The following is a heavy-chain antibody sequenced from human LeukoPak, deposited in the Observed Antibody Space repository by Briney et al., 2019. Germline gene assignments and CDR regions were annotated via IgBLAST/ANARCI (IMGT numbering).Heavy chain of an antibody. D-gene: IGHD6-19*01. J-gene: IGHJ3*02. V-gene: IGHV3-33*06. Sequence: SGRSLRLSCAASGFTFSSYGMHWARQAPGKGLEWVAVIWYDGSNKYYADSVKGRFTISRDNSKNTLYLQMNSLRAEDTAVYYCAKLYGVAVAADDAFDIWGQGTMVTVSS. CDR2: IWYDGSNK. CDR1: GFTFSSYG. CDR3: AKLYGVAVAADDAFDI.